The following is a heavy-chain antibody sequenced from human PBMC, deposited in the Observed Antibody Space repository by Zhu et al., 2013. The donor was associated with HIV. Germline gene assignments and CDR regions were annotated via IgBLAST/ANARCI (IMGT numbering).Heavy chain of an antibody. Sequence: QVQLVQSGAEVKKPGASVKVSCKASGYTFTGYYMHWVRQAPGQGLEWMGWINPNSGGTNYAQKFQGRVTMTRDTSISTAYMELSRLRSDDTAVYYCASIFCFRSIFGVRGNWFDPWGQGTLVTVSS. V-gene: IGHV1-2*02. J-gene: IGHJ5*02. CDR1: GYTFTGYY. CDR3: ASIFCFRSIFGVRGNWFDP. D-gene: IGHD3-3*01. CDR2: INPNSGGT.